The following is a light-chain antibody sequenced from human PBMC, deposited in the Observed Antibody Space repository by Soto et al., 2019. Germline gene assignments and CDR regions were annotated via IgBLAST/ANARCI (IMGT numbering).Light chain of an antibody. V-gene: IGKV3-15*01. Sequence: EIVMTQSPATLSVSPGERATLSCRASQSVSSNLAWYQQKPGQAPRLLIYGAFTRATGIPARFSGSGSGTEFTLTISSLQSEDFAVYYCQQYNNWPRTFGHGTKVEIK. CDR3: QQYNNWPRT. CDR1: QSVSSN. CDR2: GAF. J-gene: IGKJ1*01.